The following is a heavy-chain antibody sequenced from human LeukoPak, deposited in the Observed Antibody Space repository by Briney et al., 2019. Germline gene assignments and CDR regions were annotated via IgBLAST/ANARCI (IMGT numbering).Heavy chain of an antibody. CDR3: TRTEYCSAGRCYSDYFDS. D-gene: IGHD2-15*01. Sequence: GGSLRLSCAASGFTFSDHYMDWVRQAPGKGLEWVGRTRNKANSYTTEYAAPVKGRFSISRDDSKTSLYLQMNSLKTEDTAVYYCTRTEYCSAGRCYSDYFDSWGQGTLVTVSS. CDR2: TRNKANSYTT. J-gene: IGHJ4*02. V-gene: IGHV3-72*01. CDR1: GFTFSDHY.